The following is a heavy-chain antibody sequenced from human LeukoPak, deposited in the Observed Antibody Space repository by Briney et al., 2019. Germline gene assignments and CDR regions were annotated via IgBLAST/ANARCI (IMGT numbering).Heavy chain of an antibody. D-gene: IGHD3-3*01. CDR3: ARVSSGYDFDY. J-gene: IGHJ4*02. CDR2: INPTSGGT. CDR1: GYTFTGYY. V-gene: IGHV1-2*02. Sequence: ASVKVSCKASGYTFTGYYMHWVRQAPGQGLEWMGWINPTSGGTNYAQKFQGRVTMTRDTSISTAYMELSRLRSDDTAVYYCARVSSGYDFDYWGQGTLVTVSS.